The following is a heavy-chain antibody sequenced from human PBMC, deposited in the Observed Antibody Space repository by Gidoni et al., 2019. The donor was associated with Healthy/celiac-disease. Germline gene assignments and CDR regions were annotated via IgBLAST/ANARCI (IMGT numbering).Heavy chain of an antibody. CDR2: IKSKTDGGTT. D-gene: IGHD2-2*01. J-gene: IGHJ3*02. V-gene: IGHV3-15*01. CDR3: TRYCSSTSCYGEGIDAFDI. Sequence: EVQLVESGGGLVKPGGSLRLSCAASGFTFSNAWMSWVRQAPGKGLEWVGRIKSKTDGGTTDYAAPVKGRFTISRDDSKNTLYLQMNSLKTEDTAVYYCTRYCSSTSCYGEGIDAFDIWGQGTMVTVSS. CDR1: GFTFSNAW.